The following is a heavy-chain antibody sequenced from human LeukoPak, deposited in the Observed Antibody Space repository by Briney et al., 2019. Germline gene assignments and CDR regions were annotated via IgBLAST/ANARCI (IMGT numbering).Heavy chain of an antibody. CDR2: IYTSGST. Sequence: PSETLSLTCTVSGGSISSYYWSWIRQPAGKGLEWIGRIYTSGSTNYNPSLKSRVTMSVDTSKNQFSLKLSSVTAADTAVYYCARDISGWYFGIDRNWYFDLWGRGTLVTVSS. V-gene: IGHV4-4*07. CDR3: ARDISGWYFGIDRNWYFDL. J-gene: IGHJ2*01. D-gene: IGHD6-19*01. CDR1: GGSISSYY.